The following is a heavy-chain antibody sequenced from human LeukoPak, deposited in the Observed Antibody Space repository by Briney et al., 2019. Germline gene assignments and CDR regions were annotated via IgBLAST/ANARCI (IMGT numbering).Heavy chain of an antibody. Sequence: PGGSLRLSCAASGFTFSDYYMSWIRQAPGKGLEWVSYISSSGSTIYYADSVKGRFTISRDNAKNSLYLQMISLGVDDTAVYYCGTYSINNAREFQYWGQGTLVTVPS. CDR1: GFTFSDYY. CDR2: ISSSGSTI. V-gene: IGHV3-11*04. D-gene: IGHD4-11*01. J-gene: IGHJ1*01. CDR3: GTYSINNAREFQY.